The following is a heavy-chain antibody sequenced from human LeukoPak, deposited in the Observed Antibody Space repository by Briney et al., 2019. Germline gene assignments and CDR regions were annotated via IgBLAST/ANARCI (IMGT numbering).Heavy chain of an antibody. Sequence: SETLSLTCTVSGGSIRSSYYYWGRIRQPPGKGLEWIGSIYDSGSTYYNPSLKSRVTISVDTSKNQFSLKLSSVTAADTAVYYCARGQPNYYDSSGYYGSDAFDIWGQGTMVTVSS. CDR2: IYDSGST. J-gene: IGHJ3*02. V-gene: IGHV4-39*07. CDR3: ARGQPNYYDSSGYYGSDAFDI. CDR1: GGSIRSSYYY. D-gene: IGHD3-22*01.